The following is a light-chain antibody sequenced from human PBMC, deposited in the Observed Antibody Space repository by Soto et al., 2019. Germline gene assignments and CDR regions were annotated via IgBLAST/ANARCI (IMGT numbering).Light chain of an antibody. Sequence: DIQMTQSPSTLSASVGDRVTITCRASHSISNWLAWYQQKPGKAPEVLIYDASSLKSGVPSRFSGSGSGTEFTLTISSLQPDDFATYYCQQYNSYSRWTFGQGTKVEIK. CDR2: DAS. CDR3: QQYNSYSRWT. V-gene: IGKV1-5*01. J-gene: IGKJ1*01. CDR1: HSISNW.